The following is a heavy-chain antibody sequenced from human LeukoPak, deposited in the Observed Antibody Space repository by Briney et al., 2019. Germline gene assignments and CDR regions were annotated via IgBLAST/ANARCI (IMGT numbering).Heavy chain of an antibody. CDR1: GGSISSYY. D-gene: IGHD2-2*01. V-gene: IGHV4-4*07. CDR3: AKKISNSVVPAARPLNMAFDI. Sequence: PSETLSLTCTVSGGSISSYYWSWIRQPAGKGLEWIGRIYTSGSTNYNPSPKSRVTMSVDTSKNQFSLKLSSVTAADTAVYYCAKKISNSVVPAARPLNMAFDIWGQGTMVTVSS. J-gene: IGHJ3*02. CDR2: IYTSGST.